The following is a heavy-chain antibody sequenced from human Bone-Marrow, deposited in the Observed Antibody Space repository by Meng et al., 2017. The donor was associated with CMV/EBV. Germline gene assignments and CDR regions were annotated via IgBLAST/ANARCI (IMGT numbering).Heavy chain of an antibody. D-gene: IGHD4-11*01. CDR1: GYTFTGYY. Sequence: ASVKVSCKASGYTFTGYYMHWVRQAPGQGLEWMGMINPSGGSTAYAQKFQGRVTMTRDTSTSTVYMELSSLRSEDTAVYYFARVPTRTTVTTCDFWGQGNLVNVDS. J-gene: IGHJ4*02. V-gene: IGHV1-46*01. CDR2: INPSGGST. CDR3: ARVPTRTTVTTCDF.